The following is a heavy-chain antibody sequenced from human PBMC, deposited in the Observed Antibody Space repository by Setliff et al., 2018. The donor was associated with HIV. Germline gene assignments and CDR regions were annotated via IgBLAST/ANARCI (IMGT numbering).Heavy chain of an antibody. J-gene: IGHJ4*02. CDR1: GYSLTELS. V-gene: IGHV1-24*01. Sequence: ASVKVSCKVSGYSLTELSIHWVRQAPGEGLEWMGGFDPEDDETVYAEKFQGRVTMTEDTSTSTAYMELRSLRSDDTAIYYCARVGDGSKLPHQYYFDYWGQGTLVTVSS. CDR3: ARVGDGSKLPHQYYFDY. CDR2: FDPEDDET. D-gene: IGHD3-10*01.